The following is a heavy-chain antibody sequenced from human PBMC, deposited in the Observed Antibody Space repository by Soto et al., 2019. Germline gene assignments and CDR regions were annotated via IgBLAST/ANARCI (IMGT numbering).Heavy chain of an antibody. D-gene: IGHD3-10*01. Sequence: QVPLVQSGAEVKKPGASVKVSCKASGYTFTSYGISWVRQAPGQGLEWMGWISSYNANTNYEQKLQGRVTMTTDTSTNTAYMELRSLKFDDTAVYYCAREGVYRGAYYYYGMDVWGQGTTVTVSS. CDR2: ISSYNANT. J-gene: IGHJ6*02. CDR1: GYTFTSYG. CDR3: AREGVYRGAYYYYGMDV. V-gene: IGHV1-18*01.